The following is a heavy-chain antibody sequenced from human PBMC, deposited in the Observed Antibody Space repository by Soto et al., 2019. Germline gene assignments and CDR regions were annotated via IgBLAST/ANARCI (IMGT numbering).Heavy chain of an antibody. D-gene: IGHD6-13*01. CDR3: ARRDSSSWYYYYMDV. Sequence: SETLSLTCTVSGGSISSSSYYWGWIRQPPGKGLEWIGSIYYSGSTYYNPSLKSRVTISIDTSKNQFSLKLSSVTAADTAVYYCARRDSSSWYYYYMDVWGKGTTVTVSS. V-gene: IGHV4-39*01. J-gene: IGHJ6*03. CDR1: GGSISSSSYY. CDR2: IYYSGST.